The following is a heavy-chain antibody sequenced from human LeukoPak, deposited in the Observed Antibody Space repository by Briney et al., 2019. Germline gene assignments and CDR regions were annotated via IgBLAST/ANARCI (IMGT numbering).Heavy chain of an antibody. D-gene: IGHD2-15*01. J-gene: IGHJ4*02. V-gene: IGHV3-23*01. CDR2: VGGGGQRT. CDR3: AKDRGYYVDTGTINF. Sequence: QPGGSLRLSCAASGLSFGAHAMHWVRQAPGMGLEWVSGVGGGGQRTHYADSVKGRFTISRDNSKNTLYLQMNSLRAEDTAVYYCAKDRGYYVDTGTINFWGRGTLVTVSS. CDR1: GLSFGAHA.